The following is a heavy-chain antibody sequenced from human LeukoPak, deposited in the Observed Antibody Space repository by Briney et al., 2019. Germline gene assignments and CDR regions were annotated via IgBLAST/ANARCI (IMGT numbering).Heavy chain of an antibody. Sequence: ASVKVSCKASGYTLTSYGISWVRQAPGQGLEWMGWISAYNGNTNYAQKLQGRVTMTTDTSTSTAYMELRSLRSDDTAVYYCARDDYGGNAGEIDYWGQGTLVTVSS. CDR3: ARDDYGGNAGEIDY. CDR2: ISAYNGNT. V-gene: IGHV1-18*01. D-gene: IGHD4-23*01. J-gene: IGHJ4*02. CDR1: GYTLTSYG.